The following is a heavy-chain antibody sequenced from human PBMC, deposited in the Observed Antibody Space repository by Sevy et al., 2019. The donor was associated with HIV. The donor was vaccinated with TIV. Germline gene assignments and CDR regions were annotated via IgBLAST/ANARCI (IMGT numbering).Heavy chain of an antibody. D-gene: IGHD2-2*01. V-gene: IGHV4-34*01. CDR3: ARHCSSISCSHAFDI. CDR1: SGSFSGYY. Sequence: SETLSLTCAVYSGSFSGYYWSWIRQPPGKGLEWIGEINHSGSANYNPYLKSRVTISVDTSKNQFSLKLGSVTAADTAVYYCARHCSSISCSHAFDIWGLGTMVTVSS. CDR2: INHSGSA. J-gene: IGHJ3*02.